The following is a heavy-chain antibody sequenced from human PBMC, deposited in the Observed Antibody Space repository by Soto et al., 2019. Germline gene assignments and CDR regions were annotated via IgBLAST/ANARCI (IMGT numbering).Heavy chain of an antibody. CDR1: GDTLTTYD. D-gene: IGHD3-10*01. CDR3: ARGRASGSYYLLDY. V-gene: IGHV1-8*01. Sequence: QVQLVQSGAEVRKPGASVKVSCKASGDTLTTYDIXWVRQAXXHGLEWMGWINPNSGNIGYAQRFQGRVTMTRDTAIRTAYMEVSSLRSDDTAVYYCARGRASGSYYLLDYWGQGTLVTVSS. J-gene: IGHJ4*02. CDR2: INPNSGNI.